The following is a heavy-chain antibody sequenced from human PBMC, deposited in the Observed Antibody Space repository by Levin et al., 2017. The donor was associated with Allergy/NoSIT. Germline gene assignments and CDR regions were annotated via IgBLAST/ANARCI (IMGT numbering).Heavy chain of an antibody. CDR1: GFTFSSYD. D-gene: IGHD3-10*01. V-gene: IGHV3-13*04. CDR2: IGTAGDT. Sequence: GESLKISCAASGFTFSSYDMHWVRQATGKGLEWVSAIGTAGDTYYPGSVKGRFTISRENAKNSLYLQMNSLRAGDTAVYYCARDRSWFGDQDAFDIWGQGTMVTVSS. CDR3: ARDRSWFGDQDAFDI. J-gene: IGHJ3*02.